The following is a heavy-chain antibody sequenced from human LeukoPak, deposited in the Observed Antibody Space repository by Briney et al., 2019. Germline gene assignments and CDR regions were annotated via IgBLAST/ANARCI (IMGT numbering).Heavy chain of an antibody. CDR1: GYTFNIYG. D-gene: IGHD5-12*01. Sequence: GASVKVSCKASGYTFNIYGISWVRQAPGQGLEWMGWISVYKGNTNYAQKFQGRVTMTTDTSTSTAYMDLRSLRSDDTAVYYCARVGSDSGYDLGIDHWGQGTLVTVSS. J-gene: IGHJ4*02. CDR3: ARVGSDSGYDLGIDH. CDR2: ISVYKGNT. V-gene: IGHV1-18*01.